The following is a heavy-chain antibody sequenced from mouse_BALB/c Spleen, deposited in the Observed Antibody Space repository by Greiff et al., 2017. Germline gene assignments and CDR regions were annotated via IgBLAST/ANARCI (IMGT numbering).Heavy chain of an antibody. V-gene: IGHV5-17*02. Sequence: EVKLMESGGGLVQPGGSRKLSCAASGFTFSSFGMHWVRQAPEKGLEWVAYISSGSSTIYYADTVKGRFTISRDNPKNTLFLQMTSLRSEDTAMYYCARSEDYDEGGYAMDYWGQGTSVTVSS. CDR1: GFTFSSFG. CDR2: ISSGSSTI. J-gene: IGHJ4*01. CDR3: ARSEDYDEGGYAMDY. D-gene: IGHD2-4*01.